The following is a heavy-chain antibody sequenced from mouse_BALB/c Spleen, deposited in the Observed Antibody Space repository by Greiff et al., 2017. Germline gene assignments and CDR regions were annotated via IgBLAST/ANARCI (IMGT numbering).Heavy chain of an antibody. CDR2: ISSGSSTI. Sequence: EVKLVESGGGLVQPGGSRKLSCAASGFTFSSFGMHWVRQAPEKGLEWVAYISSGSSTIYYADTVKGRFTISRDNPKNTLFLQMTSLRSEDTAMYYCARSPADYWGQGTTRTVSS. CDR3: ARSPADY. V-gene: IGHV5-17*02. CDR1: GFTFSSFG. J-gene: IGHJ2*01.